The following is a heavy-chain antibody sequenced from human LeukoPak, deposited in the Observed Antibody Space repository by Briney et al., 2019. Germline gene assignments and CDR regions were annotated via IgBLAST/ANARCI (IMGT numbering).Heavy chain of an antibody. V-gene: IGHV3-30-3*01. CDR2: ISYDGSNR. J-gene: IGHJ5*02. D-gene: IGHD2-2*01. CDR3: AREARDIVVVPAAMGSNWFDP. CDR1: GFTFSDYY. Sequence: GGSLRLSCAASGFTFSDYYTSWIRQAPGKGLEWVAVISYDGSNRYYADSVKGRFTISRDNSKNTLYLQMNSLRAEDTAVYYCAREARDIVVVPAAMGSNWFDPWGQGTLVTVSS.